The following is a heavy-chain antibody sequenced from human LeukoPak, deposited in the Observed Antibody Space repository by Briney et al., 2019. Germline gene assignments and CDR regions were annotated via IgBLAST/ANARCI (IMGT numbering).Heavy chain of an antibody. CDR3: AREFGYSSGWTFNY. D-gene: IGHD6-19*01. Sequence: ASVKVSCKASGYTFTSYYMHWVRQAPGQGLEWMGRINPNSGGTNYAQKFQGRVTMTRDTSIGTAYMELSRLRSDDTAVYYCAREFGYSSGWTFNYWGQGTLVTVSS. CDR1: GYTFTSYY. J-gene: IGHJ4*02. CDR2: INPNSGGT. V-gene: IGHV1-2*06.